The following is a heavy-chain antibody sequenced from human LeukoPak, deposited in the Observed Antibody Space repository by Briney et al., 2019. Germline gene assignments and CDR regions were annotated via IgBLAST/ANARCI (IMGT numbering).Heavy chain of an antibody. J-gene: IGHJ3*02. Sequence: GGSLRLSCAASGFTFSSYGMSWVRQAPGKGLEWVSAISGSGGSTYYADSVKGRFTISRDNSKNTLYLQMNSLRAEDTAVYYCARDRSYYVRAFDIWGQGTMVTVSS. CDR2: ISGSGGST. D-gene: IGHD1-26*01. CDR1: GFTFSSYG. CDR3: ARDRSYYVRAFDI. V-gene: IGHV3-23*01.